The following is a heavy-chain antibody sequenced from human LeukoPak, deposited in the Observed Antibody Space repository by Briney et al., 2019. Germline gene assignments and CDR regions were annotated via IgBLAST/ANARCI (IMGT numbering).Heavy chain of an antibody. V-gene: IGHV3-74*01. D-gene: IGHD6-13*01. CDR2: INSDGSST. Sequence: GSLRLSCAASGFTFSSYWMHWVRQAPGKGLVWVSRINSDGSSTSYADSVKGRFTISRDNAKNTLYLQMNSLRAEDTAVYYCAREKVAAADLFDYWGQGTLVTVSS. CDR1: GFTFSSYW. CDR3: AREKVAAADLFDY. J-gene: IGHJ4*02.